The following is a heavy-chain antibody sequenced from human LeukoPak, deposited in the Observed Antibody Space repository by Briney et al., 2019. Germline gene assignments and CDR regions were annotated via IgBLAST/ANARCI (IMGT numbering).Heavy chain of an antibody. D-gene: IGHD3-22*01. CDR1: GGSISSSSYY. V-gene: IGHV4-39*07. J-gene: IGHJ4*02. Sequence: PSETLSLTCTVSGGSISSSSYYWGWIRQPPGKGLEWIGEINHSGSTNYNPSLKSRVTISVDTSKNQFSLKLSSVTAADTAVYYCARGPGTDSPYYDSSGSSFDYWGQGTLVTVSS. CDR2: INHSGST. CDR3: ARGPGTDSPYYDSSGSSFDY.